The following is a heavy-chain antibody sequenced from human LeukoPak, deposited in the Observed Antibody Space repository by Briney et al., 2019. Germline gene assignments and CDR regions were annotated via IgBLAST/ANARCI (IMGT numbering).Heavy chain of an antibody. D-gene: IGHD3-22*01. V-gene: IGHV4-59*01. Sequence: SETLSLTCSVSGDSISNYYWSWIRQPPGKGLEWIGYIQSSGNTNYNPSLKSRVTISVDMSNKQFSLKLNSVTAADTAVYFCARKDSSGYYGNWGQGTLVTVSS. CDR3: ARKDSSGYYGN. CDR2: IQSSGNT. J-gene: IGHJ4*02. CDR1: GDSISNYY.